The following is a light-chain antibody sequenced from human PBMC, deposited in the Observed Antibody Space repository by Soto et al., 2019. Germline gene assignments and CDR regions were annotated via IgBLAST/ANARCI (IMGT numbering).Light chain of an antibody. Sequence: EIVLTQSPVTLPLSPGERATLSCRASQSVRSNLAWYQQKPGQAPRLLVYGASTRATGIADRFSGSGSGTEFTLTISSLQSEDFAVYYCQQYNNWPPRTFGQGTKVDI. CDR3: QQYNNWPPRT. CDR1: QSVRSN. CDR2: GAS. J-gene: IGKJ1*01. V-gene: IGKV3-15*01.